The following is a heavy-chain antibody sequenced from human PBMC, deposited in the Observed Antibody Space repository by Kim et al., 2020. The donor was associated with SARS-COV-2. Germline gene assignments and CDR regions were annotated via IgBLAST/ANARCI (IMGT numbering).Heavy chain of an antibody. Sequence: GGSLRLSCAASGFTFSRYTMSWVRQTPGKGLEWVSAISGSGDTTYYADSVKGRFTISRDNSKNTLSLQMNSLRAEDRAVYYCAKDGGGVQHQVLVDGMDVWGQGTTVTVSS. CDR1: GFTFSRYT. D-gene: IGHD6-13*01. J-gene: IGHJ6*02. CDR3: AKDGGGVQHQVLVDGMDV. CDR2: ISGSGDTT. V-gene: IGHV3-23*01.